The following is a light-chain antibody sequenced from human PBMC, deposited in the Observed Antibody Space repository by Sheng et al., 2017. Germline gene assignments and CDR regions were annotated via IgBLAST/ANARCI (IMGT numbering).Light chain of an antibody. CDR3: QQTFSYPVT. J-gene: IGKJ3*01. CDR2: KAS. V-gene: IGKV1-5*03. Sequence: DIQMTQSPSTLSASVGDRVTITCRTSQTISNWLAWYQQKPGKAPKLLIQKASSLESGVPPRFSGSGSGTEFILTIDRLEPEDFATYYCQQTFSYPVTFGPGTELDFK. CDR1: QTISNW.